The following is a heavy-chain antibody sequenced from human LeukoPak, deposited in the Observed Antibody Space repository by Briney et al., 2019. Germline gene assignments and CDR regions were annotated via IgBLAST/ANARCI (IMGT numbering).Heavy chain of an antibody. CDR2: LNPSSGGT. CDR3: AAQKDPRPFDH. V-gene: IGHV1-2*02. Sequence: ASVKVSCKASGYTFIAYYIHWVRRAPGQGLEWMGWLNPSSGGTLSAQKFQGRVTMSRGTSISTAYMELSELRSDDTAVYYCAAQKDPRPFDHWGQGTLISVSS. CDR1: GYTFIAYY. J-gene: IGHJ4*02.